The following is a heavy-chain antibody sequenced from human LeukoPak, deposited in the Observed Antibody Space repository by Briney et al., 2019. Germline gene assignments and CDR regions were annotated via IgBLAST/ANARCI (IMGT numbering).Heavy chain of an antibody. V-gene: IGHV4-59*01. D-gene: IGHD1-26*01. CDR1: GGSISTYY. CDR2: FYYTGST. CDR3: ARAPPGSLLQLDWFDP. Sequence: SETLSLTCTVSGGSISTYYWSWIRQPPGKGLDWIGSFYYTGSTNYNPSLRSRVTISLDTSKNQISLRLSSVTAADTAVYYCARAPPGSLLQLDWFDPWGQGTLVTVSS. J-gene: IGHJ5*02.